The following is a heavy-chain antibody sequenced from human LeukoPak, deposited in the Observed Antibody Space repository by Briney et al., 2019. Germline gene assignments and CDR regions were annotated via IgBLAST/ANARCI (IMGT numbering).Heavy chain of an antibody. D-gene: IGHD2-2*01. CDR2: ISAYNGNT. CDR3: ARGEIDCSSTSCSLVY. J-gene: IGHJ4*02. V-gene: IGHV1-18*04. CDR1: GYTFTSYG. Sequence: ASVKVSCKASGYTFTSYGISWVRQAPGQGLEWMGWISAYNGNTNYAQKLQGRVTMTTDTSTSTAYMELRSLRPDDTAVYYCARGEIDCSSTSCSLVYWGQGTLVTVSS.